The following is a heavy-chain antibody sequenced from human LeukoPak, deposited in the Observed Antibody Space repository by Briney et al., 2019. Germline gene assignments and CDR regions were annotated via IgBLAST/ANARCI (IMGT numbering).Heavy chain of an antibody. D-gene: IGHD1-26*01. CDR3: ASQDPYSGSYYFDY. CDR2: IYYSGST. V-gene: IGHV4-59*01. Sequence: PSETLSLTCTASGGSISSYYWSWIRQPPGKGLEWIGYIYYSGSTNYNPSLKSRVTISVDTSKNQFSPKLSSVTAADTAVYYCASQDPYSGSYYFDYWGQGTLVTVSS. J-gene: IGHJ4*02. CDR1: GGSISSYY.